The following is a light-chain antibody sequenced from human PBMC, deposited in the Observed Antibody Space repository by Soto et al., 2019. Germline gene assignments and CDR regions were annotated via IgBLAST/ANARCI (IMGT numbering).Light chain of an antibody. V-gene: IGKV1D-12*01. J-gene: IGKJ5*01. Sequence: DIQMTQSPSSVSASVGDRVTITCRASQDISKWIAWYQQKPGRAPKLLIHTASTIQREVPSRFSVSGSGTDCTLTISSLQPEDFATYYCQEAYSFPVTFGLGTRLEIK. CDR2: TAS. CDR3: QEAYSFPVT. CDR1: QDISKW.